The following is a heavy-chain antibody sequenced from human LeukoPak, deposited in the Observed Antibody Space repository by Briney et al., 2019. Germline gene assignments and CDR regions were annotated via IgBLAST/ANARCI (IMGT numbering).Heavy chain of an antibody. Sequence: GGSLRLSCAASGFTFSNYYMRWIRQAPGRGLEWISYISNSGGTVFYADSVKGRFTISRDNAKNSLYLQMSSLRADDTAVYYCARDLAETTGDYWGQGTLVTVAS. CDR1: GFTFSNYY. CDR3: ARDLAETTGDY. D-gene: IGHD4-17*01. J-gene: IGHJ4*02. CDR2: ISNSGGTV. V-gene: IGHV3-11*01.